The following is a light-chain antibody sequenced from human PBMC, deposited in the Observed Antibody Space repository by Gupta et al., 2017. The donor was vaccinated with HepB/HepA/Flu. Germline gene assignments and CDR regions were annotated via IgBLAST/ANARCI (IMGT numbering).Light chain of an antibody. Sequence: DIQLTQSPSTLSASVGDRVTIPCLASQSIIKWLAWYQQKPGKAPKLLIYEASTLESGVPSRFSGSGSGTDFTLTITSLQPDDFATYYCQKYYAYSPERTFGQGTKVEI. J-gene: IGKJ1*01. V-gene: IGKV1-5*03. CDR2: EAS. CDR1: QSIIKW. CDR3: QKYYAYSPERT.